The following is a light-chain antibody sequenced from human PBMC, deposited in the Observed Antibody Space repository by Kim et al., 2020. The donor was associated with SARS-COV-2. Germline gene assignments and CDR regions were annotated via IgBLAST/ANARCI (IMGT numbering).Light chain of an antibody. Sequence: SVSTGQTAIINCSRDYLGDKYACWYQQKPGQSPVLVIYQDSKRPSGIPDRFSGSNSGNTATLTISGTQAMDEADYYCQAWDSSTVVFGGGTQLTVL. V-gene: IGLV3-1*01. CDR2: QDS. J-gene: IGLJ2*01. CDR3: QAWDSSTVV. CDR1: YLGDKY.